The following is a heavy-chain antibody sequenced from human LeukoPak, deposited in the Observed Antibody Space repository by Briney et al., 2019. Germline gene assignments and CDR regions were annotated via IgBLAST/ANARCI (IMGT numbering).Heavy chain of an antibody. D-gene: IGHD2/OR15-2a*01. J-gene: IGHJ4*02. Sequence: SETLSLTCTVSGGSISSYYWSWIRQPPGKGLEWIGYIYYSGSTNYNPSLKSRVTISVDTSQNQFSLMLSSVTAADTAVYYCARYLLSTAGYFDYWGQGTLVTVSS. CDR1: GGSISSYY. CDR3: ARYLLSTAGYFDY. CDR2: IYYSGST. V-gene: IGHV4-59*01.